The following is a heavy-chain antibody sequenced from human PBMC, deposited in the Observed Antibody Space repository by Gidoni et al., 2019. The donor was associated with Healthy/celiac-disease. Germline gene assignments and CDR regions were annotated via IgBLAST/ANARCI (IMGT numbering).Heavy chain of an antibody. Sequence: DVQLVESGGGLVQPGRSLRLSCAASGFTFADYAMHWVRQAPGKGLEWVSGISWNSGSIGYADSVKGRFTISRDNAKNSLYLQMNSLRAEDTALYYCAKDSGWELRIPDYWGQGTLVTVSS. CDR3: AKDSGWELRIPDY. CDR2: ISWNSGSI. D-gene: IGHD1-26*01. J-gene: IGHJ4*02. CDR1: GFTFADYA. V-gene: IGHV3-9*01.